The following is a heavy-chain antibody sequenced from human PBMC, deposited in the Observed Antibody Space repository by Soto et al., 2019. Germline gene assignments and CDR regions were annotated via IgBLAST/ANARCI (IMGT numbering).Heavy chain of an antibody. V-gene: IGHV3-48*03. D-gene: IGHD6-13*01. J-gene: IGHJ5*02. Sequence: PVGSLRLSCAASGFTFSSYEMNWVRQAPGKGLEWVSYISSSGSTIYYADSVKGRFTISRDNAKNSLYLQMNSLRAEDTAVYYCARETAAGTGDDWFDPWGQGTLLTVS. CDR2: ISSSGSTI. CDR1: GFTFSSYE. CDR3: ARETAAGTGDDWFDP.